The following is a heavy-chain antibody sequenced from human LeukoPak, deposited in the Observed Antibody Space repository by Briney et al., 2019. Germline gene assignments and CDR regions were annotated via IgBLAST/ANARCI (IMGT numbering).Heavy chain of an antibody. CDR2: IYATGST. CDR1: GGSISSYY. J-gene: IGHJ3*02. V-gene: IGHV4-4*09. Sequence: SETLSLTCTVSGGSISSYYWTWIRQPPGKGLEWIGYIYATGSTNYNPSLKSRVTISVDTSKNQFSLKLSSVTAADTAVYYCAHLRAFDIWGQGTMVTVSS. CDR3: AHLRAFDI.